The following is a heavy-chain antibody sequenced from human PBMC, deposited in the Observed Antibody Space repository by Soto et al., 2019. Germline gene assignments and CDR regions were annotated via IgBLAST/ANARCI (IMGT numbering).Heavy chain of an antibody. Sequence: EVQLVESGGGLVQPGRSLRLSCAASGFTFDDYAMHWVRQAPGKGLEWVSGISWNSGSIGYADSVKGRFTISRDNAKNSLYLQMNSLRAEDTALYYCAKDMDQRDTWGSYRYTGFDYWGQGTLVTVSS. J-gene: IGHJ4*02. CDR1: GFTFDDYA. CDR3: AKDMDQRDTWGSYRYTGFDY. V-gene: IGHV3-9*01. D-gene: IGHD3-16*02. CDR2: ISWNSGSI.